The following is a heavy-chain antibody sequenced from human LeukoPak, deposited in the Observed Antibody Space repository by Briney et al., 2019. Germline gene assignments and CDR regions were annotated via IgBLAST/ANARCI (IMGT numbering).Heavy chain of an antibody. CDR2: ISNDGART. CDR1: GFTFSSYA. V-gene: IGHV3-64D*09. J-gene: IGHJ4*02. CDR3: ASGYGSGPYYKGYFDY. D-gene: IGHD3-10*01. Sequence: AGGSHRLSCSASGFTFSSYAMHWARQAPGKGLEYVSAISNDGARTYYADSVKGRFTISRDNSKNTLYLQMSSLRAEDTAVYYCASGYGSGPYYKGYFDYWGQGALLTDSS.